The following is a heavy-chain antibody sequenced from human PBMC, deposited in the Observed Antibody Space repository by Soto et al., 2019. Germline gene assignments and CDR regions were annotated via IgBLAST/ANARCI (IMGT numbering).Heavy chain of an antibody. V-gene: IGHV1-18*01. CDR1: GYTFSRYG. D-gene: IGHD2-8*01. Sequence: ASVKVSCKASGYTFSRYGISWVRQAPGQGLEWMGWISGYNGDTNYAQKFQGRVTMTIDTSTTTAYMDLRGLTSDDTAIYYCAKNGQPPYYYYGLDVWGQGTTVTVSS. CDR3: AKNGQPPYYYYGLDV. J-gene: IGHJ6*02. CDR2: ISGYNGDT.